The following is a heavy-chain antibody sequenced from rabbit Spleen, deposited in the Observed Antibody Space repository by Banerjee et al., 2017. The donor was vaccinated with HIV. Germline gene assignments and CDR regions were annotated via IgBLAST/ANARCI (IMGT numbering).Heavy chain of an antibody. CDR1: GFSFSNKAV. CDR2: INAVTGKA. CDR3: ARDGSGWGANFNL. Sequence: QEQLVESGGGLVKPEGSLKLSCTASGFSFSNKAVMCWVRQAPGKGLEWIACINAVTGKAVYASWAKGRFTFSKTSSTTVTLQMTSLTAADTATYFCARDGSGWGANFNLWGPGTLVTVS. D-gene: IGHD4-1*01. J-gene: IGHJ4*01. V-gene: IGHV1S45*01.